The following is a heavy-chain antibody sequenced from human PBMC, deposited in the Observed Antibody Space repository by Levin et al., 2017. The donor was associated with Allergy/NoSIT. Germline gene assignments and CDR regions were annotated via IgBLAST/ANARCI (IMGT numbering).Heavy chain of an antibody. Sequence: PSETLSLTCTVSGDSFSRYHWNWIRQPAGKGLEWIGRIYIGGTTSYNPSLKSRVTLSIDTSEKQFSLNLMSVTAADTAVYYCARGGYESRGYYYYYYGVDVWGQGTTVTVSS. D-gene: IGHD3-22*01. CDR2: IYIGGTT. CDR1: GDSFSRYH. CDR3: ARGGYESRGYYYYYYGVDV. V-gene: IGHV4-4*07. J-gene: IGHJ6*02.